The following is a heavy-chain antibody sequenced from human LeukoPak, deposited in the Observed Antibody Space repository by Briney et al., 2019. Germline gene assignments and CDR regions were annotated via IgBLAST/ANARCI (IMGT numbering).Heavy chain of an antibody. Sequence: GGSLRLSCAASGFTVSSNYMSWVRQAPGKGLEWVSVIYSGGSTYYADSVKGRFTISRDNSYNTVSLQMNSLRDEDTGVYYCAKGLRTGVGPYMGYHYYMDVWGKGATVTVSS. J-gene: IGHJ6*03. CDR3: AKGLRTGVGPYMGYHYYMDV. CDR2: IYSGGST. V-gene: IGHV3-53*01. D-gene: IGHD3-16*01. CDR1: GFTVSSNY.